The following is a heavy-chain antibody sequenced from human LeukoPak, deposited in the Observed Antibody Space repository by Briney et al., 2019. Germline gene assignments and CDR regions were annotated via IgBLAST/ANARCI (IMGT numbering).Heavy chain of an antibody. CDR3: ARVPSDDDFWSGYLPYFDY. V-gene: IGHV4-34*01. D-gene: IGHD3-3*01. J-gene: IGHJ4*02. CDR1: GGSISSYY. Sequence: SETLSLTCTVSGGSISSYYWTWIRQPPGKGLEWIGDINDTGSTSYNPSLKSRVTISLDTSKNHFSLKLSSVTAADTAVYYCARVPSDDDFWSGYLPYFDYWGQGNLVTVSS. CDR2: INDTGST.